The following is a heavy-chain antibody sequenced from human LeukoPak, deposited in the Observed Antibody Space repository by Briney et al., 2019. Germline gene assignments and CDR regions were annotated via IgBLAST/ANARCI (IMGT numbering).Heavy chain of an antibody. J-gene: IGHJ4*02. CDR2: ISYDGSNK. V-gene: IGHV3-30*18. CDR3: AKDHGEWELLLDS. Sequence: GGSLRLSCAASGFTFSSYGMHWVRQAPGKGLEWVAVISYDGSNKYYADSVKGRFTLSRDNSKNTLYLQMNSLRAEDTAVYYCAKDHGEWELLLDSWGQGTLVTVSS. D-gene: IGHD1-26*01. CDR1: GFTFSSYG.